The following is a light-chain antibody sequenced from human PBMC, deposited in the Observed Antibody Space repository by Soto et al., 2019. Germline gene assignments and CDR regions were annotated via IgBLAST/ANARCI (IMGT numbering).Light chain of an antibody. CDR3: QQYGSSPRIT. V-gene: IGKV3-20*01. CDR2: DAS. Sequence: ELVITQSPANLSVSPGDRVTLSCRASQSVSTNLAWYQQKPGQAPRLLIYDASSRATGIPDRFSGSGSGTDFTLTISRLEPEDFAVYYCQQYGSSPRITFGQGTRLEIK. CDR1: QSVSTN. J-gene: IGKJ5*01.